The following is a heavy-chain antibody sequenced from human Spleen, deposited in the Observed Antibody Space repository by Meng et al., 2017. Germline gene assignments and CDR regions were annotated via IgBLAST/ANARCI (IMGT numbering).Heavy chain of an antibody. Sequence: QVQLQQWAAGWLKPPEPLSLPCVVYGGSFSGYHWTWIRQPPGKGLEWIGEINHSGSTNYNPSLKSRVTISVDTSKNQFSLKLSSVTAADTAVYYCARGIRGYSYAYDYWGQGTLVTVSS. CDR2: INHSGST. D-gene: IGHD5-18*01. V-gene: IGHV4-34*01. CDR3: ARGIRGYSYAYDY. J-gene: IGHJ4*02. CDR1: GGSFSGYH.